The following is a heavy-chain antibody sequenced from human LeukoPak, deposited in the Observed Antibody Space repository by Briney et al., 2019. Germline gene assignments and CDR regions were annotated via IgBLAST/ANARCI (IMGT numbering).Heavy chain of an antibody. J-gene: IGHJ1*01. CDR3: ARGPVGSSWYWSEYFQH. V-gene: IGHV4-30-2*01. D-gene: IGHD6-13*01. Sequence: SQTLSLTCAVSGGSISSGGYSWSWIRQPPGKGLEWIGYIYHSGSTYYNPSLKSRVTISVDRSKNQFSLKLSSVTAADTAVYYCARGPVGSSWYWSEYFQHWGQGTLVTVSS. CDR2: IYHSGST. CDR1: GGSISSGGYS.